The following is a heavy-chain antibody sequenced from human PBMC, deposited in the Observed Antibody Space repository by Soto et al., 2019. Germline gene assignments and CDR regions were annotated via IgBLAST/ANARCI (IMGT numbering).Heavy chain of an antibody. CDR1: GFTFSDYY. CDR2: ISSSGSTI. Sequence: GGSLRLSCAASGFTFSDYYMSWIRQAPGKGLEWVSYISSSGSTIYYADSVKGRFTISRDNAKNSLYLQMNSLRAEDTAVYYCASYTKDIVVVVAATTGLDYWDQGTLVTVSS. J-gene: IGHJ4*02. V-gene: IGHV3-11*01. CDR3: ASYTKDIVVVVAATTGLDY. D-gene: IGHD2-15*01.